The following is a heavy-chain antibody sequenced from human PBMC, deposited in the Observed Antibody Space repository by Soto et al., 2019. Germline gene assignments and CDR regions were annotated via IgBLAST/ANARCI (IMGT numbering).Heavy chain of an antibody. D-gene: IGHD3-22*01. J-gene: IGHJ4*02. V-gene: IGHV3-15*01. CDR3: IKGLSNGYYNFDY. CDR2: IKGEADCGTT. CDR1: GFTFSNAW. Sequence: GGSLRLSCAASGFTFSNAWMSWVRQAPGKGLEWVGRIKGEADCGTTDYAAPVKGRITISRDHSKDTLYLQMNSLKTEDTAVYYCIKGLSNGYYNFDYWGQGTPVTVSS.